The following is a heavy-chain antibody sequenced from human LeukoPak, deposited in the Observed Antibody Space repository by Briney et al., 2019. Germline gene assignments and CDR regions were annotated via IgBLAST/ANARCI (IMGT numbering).Heavy chain of an antibody. CDR2: IIPIFGTA. Sequence: GASVKVSCKASGGTFSSYAISWVRQAPGQGLEWMGGIIPIFGTANYAQKFQGRVTITADESTSTAYMELSSLRSEDTAVYYCAREDRGPYSAYYYMDVWGKGTTVTISS. D-gene: IGHD2-21*01. CDR3: AREDRGPYSAYYYMDV. CDR1: GGTFSSYA. J-gene: IGHJ6*03. V-gene: IGHV1-69*13.